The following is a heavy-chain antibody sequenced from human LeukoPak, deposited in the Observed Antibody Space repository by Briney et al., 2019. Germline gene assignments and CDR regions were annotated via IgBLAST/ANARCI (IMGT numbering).Heavy chain of an antibody. J-gene: IGHJ4*02. V-gene: IGHV3-23*01. CDR2: ITDSGRKT. D-gene: IGHD3-22*01. CDR1: GLTFSNYA. CDR3: AKAVDGRGYYFERGADF. Sequence: GGSLRLSCAASGLTFSNYAMNWVRQASGKGLEWVSGITDSGRKTYYADSVKGRFSISRDFSRNAVFLQMSSLRVEDTATYYCAKAVDGRGYYFERGADFWGQGTMVTVSS.